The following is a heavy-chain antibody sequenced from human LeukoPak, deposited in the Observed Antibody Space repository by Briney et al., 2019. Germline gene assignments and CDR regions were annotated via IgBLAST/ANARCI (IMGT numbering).Heavy chain of an antibody. Sequence: SETLSLTCAVYGGSFSGYYWSWIRQPPGKGLEWIGEINHSGSTNYNPSLKSRVTISVDTSKNQFSLKLSSVTAADTAAYYCARGTMTTVTYYFDYWGQGTLVTVSS. CDR3: ARGTMTTVTYYFDY. V-gene: IGHV4-34*01. D-gene: IGHD4-17*01. CDR2: INHSGST. J-gene: IGHJ4*02. CDR1: GGSFSGYY.